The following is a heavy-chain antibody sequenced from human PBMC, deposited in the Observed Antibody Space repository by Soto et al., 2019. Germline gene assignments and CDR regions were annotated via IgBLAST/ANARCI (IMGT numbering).Heavy chain of an antibody. J-gene: IGHJ6*02. V-gene: IGHV3-21*01. CDR1: EFTFRSYS. D-gene: IGHD2-8*02. Sequence: EVQVVESGGGLVNPGGSLRLSCAASEFTFRSYSMNWVRQAPGKGLEWVSAISSSATYIYYAGSVKGRFTISRDNARSSLYLQMNSLTVEDTAVYYCERGGSGGYCTAGDCQSAMDVWGQGTTVTVSS. CDR2: ISSSATYI. CDR3: ERGGSGGYCTAGDCQSAMDV.